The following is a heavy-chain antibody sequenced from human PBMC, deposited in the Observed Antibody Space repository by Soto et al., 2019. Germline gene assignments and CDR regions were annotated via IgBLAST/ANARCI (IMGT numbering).Heavy chain of an antibody. CDR1: GGSISSSSYY. V-gene: IGHV4-39*01. J-gene: IGHJ4*02. CDR2: IYYSGST. CDR3: ARHGGGGVRGVIKPFDY. Sequence: QLQLQESGPGLVKPSETLSLTCTVSGGSISSSSYYWGWIRQPPGKGLEWIGSIYYSGSTYYNPSLKRRVTISVDTSKNQFSLKLSSVTAADTAVYYCARHGGGGVRGVIKPFDYWGQGTLVTVSS. D-gene: IGHD3-10*01.